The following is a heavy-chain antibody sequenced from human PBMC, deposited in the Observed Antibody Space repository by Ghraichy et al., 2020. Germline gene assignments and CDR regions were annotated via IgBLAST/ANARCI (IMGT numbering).Heavy chain of an antibody. CDR3: ARGHYASGCYLDY. CDR2: INGDGNSL. D-gene: IGHD3-10*01. J-gene: IGHJ4*02. Sequence: GESLNISCVASGFTFNDYWMHWVRQAPGKELVWVSRINGDGNSLTYADSVRGRFSISRDNARNTLYLQMSSLRDEDTAVYYCARGHYASGCYLDYWGQGALVTVSS. CDR1: GFTFNDYW. V-gene: IGHV3-74*01.